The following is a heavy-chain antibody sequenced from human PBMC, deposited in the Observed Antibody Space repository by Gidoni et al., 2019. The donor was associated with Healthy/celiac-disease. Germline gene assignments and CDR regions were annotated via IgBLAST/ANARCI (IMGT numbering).Heavy chain of an antibody. CDR3: AKEAADILTGYYPYYYYGMDV. D-gene: IGHD3-9*01. V-gene: IGHV3-30*18. CDR2: ISYDGSNK. CDR1: GFTFSSYG. Sequence: QVQLVESGGGVVQPGRSLRLSCAASGFTFSSYGMHWVRQAPGKGLEWVAVISYDGSNKYYADSVKGRFTISRDNSKNTLYLQMNSLRAEDTAVYYCAKEAADILTGYYPYYYYGMDVWGQGTTVTVSS. J-gene: IGHJ6*02.